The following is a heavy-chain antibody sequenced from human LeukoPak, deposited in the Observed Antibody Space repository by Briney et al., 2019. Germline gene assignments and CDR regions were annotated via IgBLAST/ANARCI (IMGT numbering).Heavy chain of an antibody. J-gene: IGHJ4*02. D-gene: IGHD6-19*01. CDR2: ISWNSGSI. Sequence: GGYLRLSCAASGFTFDDYAMHWVRQAPGKGLEWVSGISWNSGSIGYADSVKGRFTISRDNAKNSLYLQMNSLRAEDTALYYCAKDDSSGGKGYFDYWGQGTLVTVSS. CDR3: AKDDSSGGKGYFDY. V-gene: IGHV3-9*01. CDR1: GFTFDDYA.